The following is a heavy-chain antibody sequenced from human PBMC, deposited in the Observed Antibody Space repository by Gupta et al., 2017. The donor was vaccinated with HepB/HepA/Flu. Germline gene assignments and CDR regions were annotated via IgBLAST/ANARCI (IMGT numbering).Heavy chain of an antibody. Sequence: QVQLVQSGAEVKKPGASVKVSCKASGYTFTSYAMHWVRQAPGQRLEWMGWINAGNGNTKYSQKFQGRVTITRDTSASTAYMEMSSLRSEETAVDYCARAYCSSTSCLKYGMDVGGQGTTVTVSS. CDR1: GYTFTSYA. V-gene: IGHV1-3*01. CDR3: ARAYCSSTSCLKYGMDV. J-gene: IGHJ6*02. CDR2: INAGNGNT. D-gene: IGHD2-2*01.